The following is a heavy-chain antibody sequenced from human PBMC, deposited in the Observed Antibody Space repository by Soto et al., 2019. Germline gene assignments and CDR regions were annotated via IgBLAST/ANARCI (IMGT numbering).Heavy chain of an antibody. V-gene: IGHV4-34*01. CDR3: ARGFYDFWSGYCFDY. D-gene: IGHD3-3*01. CDR2: INHSGST. Sequence: XVTLSLTCAVYGGSFSGYYWSWIRQPPGKGLEWIGEINHSGSTNYNPSLKSRVTISVDTSKNQFSLKLSSVTAADTAVYYCARGFYDFWSGYCFDYWGQGTLVTVYS. CDR1: GGSFSGYY. J-gene: IGHJ4*02.